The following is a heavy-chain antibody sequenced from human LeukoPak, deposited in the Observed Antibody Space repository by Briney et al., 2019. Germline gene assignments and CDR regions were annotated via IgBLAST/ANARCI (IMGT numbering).Heavy chain of an antibody. Sequence: PSETLSLTCTVSGGSISSYYWSWIRQPPGKGLEWIGYIYYSGSTNYNPSLKSRVTIPVDTSKNQFSLKLSSVTAADTAVYYCARDPSWSVEGYWGQGTLVTVSS. D-gene: IGHD6-13*01. J-gene: IGHJ4*02. CDR2: IYYSGST. CDR3: ARDPSWSVEGY. CDR1: GGSISSYY. V-gene: IGHV4-59*01.